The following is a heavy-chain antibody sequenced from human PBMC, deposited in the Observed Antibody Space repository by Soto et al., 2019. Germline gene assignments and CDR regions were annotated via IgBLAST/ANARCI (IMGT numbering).Heavy chain of an antibody. V-gene: IGHV1-3*01. CDR3: ARDPSVRGVIFYHYGMDV. CDR1: GYTFTSYA. J-gene: IGHJ6*02. Sequence: GASVKVSCKASGYTFTSYAMHWVRQAPGQRLEWMGWINAGNGNTKYSQKFQGRVTITRDTSASTAYMELSSLRSEDTAVYYCARDPSVRGVIFYHYGMDVWGQGTTVTVSS. CDR2: INAGNGNT. D-gene: IGHD3-10*01.